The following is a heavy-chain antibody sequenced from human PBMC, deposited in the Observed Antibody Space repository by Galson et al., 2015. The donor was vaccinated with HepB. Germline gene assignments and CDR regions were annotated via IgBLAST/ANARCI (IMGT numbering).Heavy chain of an antibody. CDR2: ISYDGSNK. J-gene: IGHJ4*02. CDR1: GFTFSSYG. Sequence: SLRLSCAASGFTFSSYGMHWVRQAPGKGLEWVAVISYDGSNKYYADSVKGRFTISRDNSKNTLYLQMNSLRAEDTAVYYCAKGTIGQPVGYYFDYWGQGTLVTVSS. V-gene: IGHV3-30*18. D-gene: IGHD6-13*01. CDR3: AKGTIGQPVGYYFDY.